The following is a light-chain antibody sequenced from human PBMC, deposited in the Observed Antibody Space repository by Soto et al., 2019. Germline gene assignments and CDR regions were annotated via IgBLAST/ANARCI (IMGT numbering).Light chain of an antibody. CDR1: QSVKNNY. J-gene: IGKJ4*01. Sequence: EIVLKQSPDTLSLSPGERATLSCRASQSVKNNYLAWYQQKPGQPPRFLIYDASSRATGIPDRFSRSGSGTDFTLTISRLEPEDFAVYYCQQYGSTPLTFGGGTKVDIK. CDR3: QQYGSTPLT. V-gene: IGKV3-20*01. CDR2: DAS.